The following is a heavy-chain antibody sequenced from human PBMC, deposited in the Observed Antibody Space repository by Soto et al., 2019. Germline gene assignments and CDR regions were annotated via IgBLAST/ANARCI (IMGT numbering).Heavy chain of an antibody. CDR3: ATVTTIIAVAGENWFDP. Sequence: SETLSLTCAVYGGSFSGYYWSWIRQPPGKGLEWIGEINHSGSTNYNPSLKSRVTISVDTSKNQFSLKLSSVTAADTAVYYCATVTTIIAVAGENWFDPWGQGTLVTVSS. CDR2: INHSGST. D-gene: IGHD6-19*01. J-gene: IGHJ5*02. V-gene: IGHV4-34*01. CDR1: GGSFSGYY.